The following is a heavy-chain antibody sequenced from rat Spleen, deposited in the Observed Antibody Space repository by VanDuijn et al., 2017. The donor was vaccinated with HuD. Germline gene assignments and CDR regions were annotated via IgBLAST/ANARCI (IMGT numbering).Heavy chain of an antibody. J-gene: IGHJ2*01. CDR2: ISSGGTP. V-gene: IGHV2-6*01. D-gene: IGHD5-1*01. CDR3: ARGWERFAY. Sequence: QVQLKESGPGLVQPSQTLSLTCTVSGFSLTSYTISWVRQPPGKGLEWIAAISSGGTPYYNSTLKSRLSFSRDTSKSQLFLKMNSLQTEDTAMYFCARGWERFAYWGQGVMVTVSS. CDR1: GFSLTSYT.